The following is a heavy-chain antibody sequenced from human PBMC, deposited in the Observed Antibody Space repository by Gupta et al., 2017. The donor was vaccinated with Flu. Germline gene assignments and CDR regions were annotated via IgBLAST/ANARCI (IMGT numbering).Heavy chain of an antibody. D-gene: IGHD2-21*02. Sequence: WRWIRQSPGKGVEWIGEINHRGIVNYNPSLKSRVTISIDTSKKHVSLNLTSVTAAETAVYLCARRGSIYLVTASAPWSDPWGQGTRVTVSS. CDR2: INHRGIV. J-gene: IGHJ5*02. V-gene: IGHV4-34*01. CDR3: ARRGSIYLVTASAPWSDP.